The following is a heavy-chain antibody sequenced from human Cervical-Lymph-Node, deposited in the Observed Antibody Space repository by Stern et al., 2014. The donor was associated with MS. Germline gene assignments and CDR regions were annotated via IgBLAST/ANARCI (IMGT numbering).Heavy chain of an antibody. CDR3: AKDRGMIVVVTYSLDS. D-gene: IGHD3-22*01. CDR1: GFSFSSYG. J-gene: IGHJ4*02. Sequence: VQLVESGGIVVQPGRSLRLSCVASGFSFSSYGMHWVRQAPGKGLEWVAVISYDGSNAYYADSVKGRFTISRDNSKNALYLQLNSLRAEDTAVYCCAKDRGMIVVVTYSLDSWGQGTLVTVSS. CDR2: ISYDGSNA. V-gene: IGHV3-30*18.